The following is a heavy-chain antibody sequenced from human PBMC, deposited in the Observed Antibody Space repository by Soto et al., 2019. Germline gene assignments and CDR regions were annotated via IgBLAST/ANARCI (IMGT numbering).Heavy chain of an antibody. CDR1: GFTFNTYA. J-gene: IGHJ3*02. D-gene: IGHD3-16*01. CDR3: ATFTFGRPFDT. V-gene: IGHV3-23*01. Sequence: GGSLRLSCAASGFTFNTYAMSWVRQAPGQGLEWVSAISGSGFSTYYADSVKGRFSISSDSSKNTLFLQMNSLRADDTAVDFCATFTFGRPFDTWGQGTMVTVSS. CDR2: ISGSGFST.